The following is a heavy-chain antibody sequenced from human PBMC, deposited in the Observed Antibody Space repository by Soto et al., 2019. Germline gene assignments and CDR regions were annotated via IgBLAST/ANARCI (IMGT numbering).Heavy chain of an antibody. D-gene: IGHD1-26*01. Sequence: GGSLRLSCEVSGFTLSMYSMTWVRQAPGKGLEWVSSISSTTSHIYYTDSVQGRFTISRDNAKNSLYLQMDSLRAEDTAMYYCAGHLASRYSDSWYKGWHIDYWGQGTLVTVSS. J-gene: IGHJ4*02. V-gene: IGHV3-21*01. CDR3: AGHLASRYSDSWYKGWHIDY. CDR2: ISSTTSHI. CDR1: GFTLSMYS.